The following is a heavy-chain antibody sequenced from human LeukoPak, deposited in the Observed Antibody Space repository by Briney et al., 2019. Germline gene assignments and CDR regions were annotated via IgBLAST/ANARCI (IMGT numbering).Heavy chain of an antibody. CDR1: GFTFSSYA. J-gene: IGHJ4*02. CDR2: ISGSGGST. CDR3: AKVMYYYDSSGYPYFDC. D-gene: IGHD3-22*01. V-gene: IGHV3-23*01. Sequence: GGSLRLSCAASGFTFSSYAMSWVRQAPGKGLEWVSGISGSGGSTYYADSVKGRFTISRDNSKNTLYLQMNSLRAEDTAVYYCAKVMYYYDSSGYPYFDCWGRGTLVTVSS.